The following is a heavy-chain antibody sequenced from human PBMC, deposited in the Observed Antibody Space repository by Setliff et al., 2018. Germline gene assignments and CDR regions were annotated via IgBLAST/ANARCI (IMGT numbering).Heavy chain of an antibody. CDR2: INPNSGGA. J-gene: IGHJ4*02. CDR3: ARAGSAPARRKGVFEY. V-gene: IGHV1-2*02. CDR1: AHIFKSYG. D-gene: IGHD6-13*01. Sequence: ASVKVSCKASAHIFKSYGISWVRQAPGQGLEWMGWINPNSGGANYAQKFQGRVTMTRDTSISTGYMELSSLKSNDTAVYYCARAGSAPARRKGVFEYWGQGTLVTVSS.